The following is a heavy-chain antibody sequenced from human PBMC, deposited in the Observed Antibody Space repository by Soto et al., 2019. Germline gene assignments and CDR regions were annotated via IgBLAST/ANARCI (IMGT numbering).Heavy chain of an antibody. Sequence: SETLSLTCTVSGGSISSGGYYWSWTRQHPGKGLEWIGYIYYSGSTYYNPSLKSRVTISVDTSKNQFSLKLSSVTAADTAVYYCARGLIVVVPAAMRECWFDPWGQGTLVTVSS. CDR2: IYYSGST. V-gene: IGHV4-31*03. D-gene: IGHD2-2*01. CDR1: GGSISSGGYY. CDR3: ARGLIVVVPAAMRECWFDP. J-gene: IGHJ5*02.